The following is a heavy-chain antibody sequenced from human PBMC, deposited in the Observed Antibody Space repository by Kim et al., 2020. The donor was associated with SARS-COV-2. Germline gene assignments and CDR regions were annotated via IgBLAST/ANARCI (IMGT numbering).Heavy chain of an antibody. CDR2: ISYDGSNK. J-gene: IGHJ6*02. Sequence: GGSLRLSCAASGFTFSSYGMHWVRQAPGKGLEWVAVISYDGSNKYYADSVKGRFTISRDNSKNTLYLQMNSLRAEDTAVYYCAKERLYDSSGYLDYYYYYGMDVWGQGTTVTVSS. CDR1: GFTFSSYG. V-gene: IGHV3-30*18. D-gene: IGHD3-22*01. CDR3: AKERLYDSSGYLDYYYYYGMDV.